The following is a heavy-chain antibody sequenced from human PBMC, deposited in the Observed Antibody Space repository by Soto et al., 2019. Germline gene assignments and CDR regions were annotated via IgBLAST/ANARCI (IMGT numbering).Heavy chain of an antibody. Sequence: GGFLRLSCAASGFTFKTYAMSWVRQAPGTGLEWVSGISASGDGTYYADSVKGRFTVSRDNSRNTLYLKTSNLTGQATAVYSGAKEGVLVPRLVWFDAGGQGTRVTDSS. CDR1: GFTFKTYA. V-gene: IGHV3-23*01. CDR2: ISASGDGT. D-gene: IGHD2-8*02. J-gene: IGHJ5*02. CDR3: AKEGVLVPRLVWFDA.